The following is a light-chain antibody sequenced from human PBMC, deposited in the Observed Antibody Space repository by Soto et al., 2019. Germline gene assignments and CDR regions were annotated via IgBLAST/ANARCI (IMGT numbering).Light chain of an antibody. Sequence: EIGLTQSPGTLSLSTGERASLSCRVIQSVSSSSLAWYQQKPGQAPRLLIYGTSTRATGIPDRFSGSGFGTDFSLSIRRLEPEDFAVYYCQHYHSSLLWTFGQGAKVDIK. CDR1: QSVSSSS. CDR3: QHYHSSLLWT. CDR2: GTS. V-gene: IGKV3-20*01. J-gene: IGKJ1*01.